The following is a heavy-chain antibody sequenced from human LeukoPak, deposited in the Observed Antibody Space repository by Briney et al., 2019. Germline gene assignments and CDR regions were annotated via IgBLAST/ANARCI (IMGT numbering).Heavy chain of an antibody. J-gene: IGHJ5*02. CDR3: ARDLGDDIVVVPAAIGNWFDP. CDR1: GYTFTGYY. D-gene: IGHD2-2*01. V-gene: IGHV1-2*02. CDR2: INPNSGGT. Sequence: ASVKVSCKASGYTFTGYYMHWVRQAPGQGLEWMGWINPNSGGTNYAQKFQGRVTMTRDTSISTAYMELSRLRSDDTAVYYCARDLGDDIVVVPAAIGNWFDPWGQGTLVTVSS.